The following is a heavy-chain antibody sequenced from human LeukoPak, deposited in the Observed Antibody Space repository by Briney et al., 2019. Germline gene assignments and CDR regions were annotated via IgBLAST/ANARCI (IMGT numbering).Heavy chain of an antibody. J-gene: IGHJ4*02. Sequence: PGGSLRLSCAAPGFTFSNYGMHWVRQAPGKGLAWVAFVRYDGNNKYYADSVKGRFAISRDNSKNTLYLHMNSLRAEDTAVYYCARDRVDIVAPRFDYWGQGTLVTVSS. CDR2: VRYDGNNK. V-gene: IGHV3-30*02. D-gene: IGHD5-12*01. CDR3: ARDRVDIVAPRFDY. CDR1: GFTFSNYG.